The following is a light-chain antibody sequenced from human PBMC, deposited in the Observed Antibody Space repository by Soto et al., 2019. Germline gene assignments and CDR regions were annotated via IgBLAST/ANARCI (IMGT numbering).Light chain of an antibody. CDR1: SSDVGSYNL. V-gene: IGLV2-23*01. CDR3: CSYTTTNTVI. Sequence: QSVLTQPASVSGSPGQSITISCTGTSSDVGSYNLVSWYQQHPGKAPKLMIYEGSKRPSGISDRFSGSKSGNTASLTISGLQAEDEADYYCCSYTTTNTVIFGGGTKLTVL. J-gene: IGLJ2*01. CDR2: EGS.